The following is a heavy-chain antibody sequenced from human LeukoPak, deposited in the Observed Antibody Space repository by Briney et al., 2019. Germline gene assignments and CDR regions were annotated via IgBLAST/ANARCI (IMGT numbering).Heavy chain of an antibody. J-gene: IGHJ6*03. CDR1: GGSINTYY. CDR2: IYYSGST. D-gene: IGHD6-19*01. Sequence: SETLSLTCTVSGGSINTYYWSWIRLPPGKGLEWIGYIYYSGSTNYNPSLKSRVTTSVDTSKNQFSLNLNSVTAADTAEYYCARAPGSAYYPYYYMDVWGKGTTVTVSS. CDR3: ARAPGSAYYPYYYMDV. V-gene: IGHV4-59*01.